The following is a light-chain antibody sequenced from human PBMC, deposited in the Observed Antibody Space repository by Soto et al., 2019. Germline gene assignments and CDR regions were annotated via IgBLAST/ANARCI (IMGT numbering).Light chain of an antibody. V-gene: IGKV1-5*03. CDR1: QFISTW. CDR2: KTS. J-gene: IGKJ1*01. CDR3: QQYSSYPGT. Sequence: DIQLTQSPSTLSASVGDRVTISCRASQFISTWLAWYQQKPGKAPKLLIYKTSSLESRVPSRFSGSGSGTESTLTISSLQPDDFAIYYCQQYSSYPGTFGQGTRVEIK.